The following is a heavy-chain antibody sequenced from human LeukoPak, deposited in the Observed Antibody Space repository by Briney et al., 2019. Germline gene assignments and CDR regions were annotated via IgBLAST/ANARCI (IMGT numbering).Heavy chain of an antibody. CDR2: IYHSGGT. D-gene: IGHD6-13*01. CDR1: GGSISSYY. Sequence: PSETLSLTCTVSGGSISSYYWVWIRQPPGKGLEWIGNIYHSGGTYYNPSLKSRVTISVDKSKNQFSLKLSSVTAADTAVYYCARRRGDSSCVEPWGQGTLVTVPS. J-gene: IGHJ5*02. V-gene: IGHV4-39*01. CDR3: ARRRGDSSCVEP.